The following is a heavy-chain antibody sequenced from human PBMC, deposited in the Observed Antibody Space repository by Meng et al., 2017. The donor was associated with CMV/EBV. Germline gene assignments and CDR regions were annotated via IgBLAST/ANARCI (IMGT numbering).Heavy chain of an antibody. V-gene: IGHV3-30*03. J-gene: IGHJ4*02. D-gene: IGHD3-10*01. Sequence: GGSLRLSCAASGFTVSSNYMSWVRQAPGKGLEWVAVISYDGSNKYYADSVKGRFTISRDNSKNTLYLQMNSLRAEDTAVYYCARDPTMATLGEVEKVFDYWGQGTLVTVSS. CDR1: GFTVSSNY. CDR3: ARDPTMATLGEVEKVFDY. CDR2: ISYDGSNK.